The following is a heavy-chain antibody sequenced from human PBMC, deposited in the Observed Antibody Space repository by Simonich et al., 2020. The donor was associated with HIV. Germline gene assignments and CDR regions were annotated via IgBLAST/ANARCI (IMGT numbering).Heavy chain of an antibody. CDR2: IYPGDSDT. J-gene: IGHJ5*02. Sequence: EVQLVQSGAEVKKPGASLQISCKGSGYSFTSYWIVWVRQMPGKGLEWMGIIYPGDSDTKYGPSFQGQVTISADKYSSTAYLQWSSLKASDTAMYYCAKSNGNWFDPWGRGTLVTVSS. CDR3: AKSNGNWFDP. CDR1: GYSFTSYW. V-gene: IGHV5-51*01. D-gene: IGHD7-27*01.